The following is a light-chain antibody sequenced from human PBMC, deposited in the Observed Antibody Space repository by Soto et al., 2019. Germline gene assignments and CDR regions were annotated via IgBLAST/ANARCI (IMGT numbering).Light chain of an antibody. CDR3: SSFTGSSYV. Sequence: QSVLTQPASGSGSPGQSITISCTGTSSDVGNNNYVSWYQHNPGRAPKVMICDVTNRPSGVSNRFSGSKSGNTASLTISGLQAEDEADYYCSSFTGSSYVFGTGTKVTV. CDR1: SSDVGNNNY. CDR2: DVT. J-gene: IGLJ1*01. V-gene: IGLV2-14*03.